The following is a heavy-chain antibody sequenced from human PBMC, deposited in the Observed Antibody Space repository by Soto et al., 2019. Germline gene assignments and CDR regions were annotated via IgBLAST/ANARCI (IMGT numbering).Heavy chain of an antibody. CDR1: GFTFSSYS. CDR3: AREADCSGGSCCDDSFDN. V-gene: IGHV3-48*01. CDR2: ISSSSSTI. D-gene: IGHD2-15*01. J-gene: IGHJ3*02. Sequence: EVQLVESGGGLVQPGGSLPLSCAAAGFTFSSYSMNWVRQAPGKGLEWVSYISSSSSTIYYADSVKGRFTISRDNAKNSLYLEMNSLRAEDTAVYYCAREADCSGGSCCDDSFDNWGQGTMVTVSS.